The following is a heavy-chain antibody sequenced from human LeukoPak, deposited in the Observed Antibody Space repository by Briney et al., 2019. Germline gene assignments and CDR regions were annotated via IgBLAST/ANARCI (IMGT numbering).Heavy chain of an antibody. CDR3: TRDIWETSSWYVNYYYYMDV. J-gene: IGHJ6*03. Sequence: GGSLRLSCAASGFTLTNAWMNWVRQAPGKGLEWVGLIKSKTDGETRDYAAPVKGRFTISRDDSKSIAYLQMNSLKTEDTAVYYCTRDIWETSSWYVNYYYYMDVWGKGTTVTISS. V-gene: IGHV3-15*01. D-gene: IGHD6-13*01. CDR1: GFTLTNAW. CDR2: IKSKTDGETR.